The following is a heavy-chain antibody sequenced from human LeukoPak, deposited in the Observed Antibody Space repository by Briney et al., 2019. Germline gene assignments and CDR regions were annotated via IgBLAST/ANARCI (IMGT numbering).Heavy chain of an antibody. CDR3: ARGLGPAAPDAFDY. CDR2: MNPNSGNT. D-gene: IGHD2-2*01. J-gene: IGHJ4*02. Sequence: GASVKVSCKASGYTFTSYDINWVRQATGQGLEWMGWMNPNSGNTGYAQKFQGRVTITRNTSISTAYMELSSLRSEDTAVYYCARGLGPAAPDAFDYWGQGTLVTVSS. CDR1: GYTFTSYD. V-gene: IGHV1-8*03.